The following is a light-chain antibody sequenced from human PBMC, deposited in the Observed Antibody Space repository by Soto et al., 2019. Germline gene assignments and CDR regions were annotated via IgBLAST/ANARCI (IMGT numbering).Light chain of an antibody. V-gene: IGLV2-14*01. J-gene: IGLJ1*01. CDR1: SNDIGGYNY. CDR3: RSYTSRSYYI. CDR2: DVS. Sequence: SLLTQPASGCKTSGQSITIPCTGPSNDIGGYNYVSWYQQHPGKAPQLMIYDVSNRPSGVSNRFSGSKSGSTASLTISGLQAEDEADYYCRSYTSRSYYIFGTGTKVTVL.